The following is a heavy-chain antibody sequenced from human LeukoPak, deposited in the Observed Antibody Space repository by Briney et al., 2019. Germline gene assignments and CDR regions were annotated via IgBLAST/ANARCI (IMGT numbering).Heavy chain of an antibody. Sequence: PGASVKVSCKASGYTFTSYAMNWVRQAPGQGLGWMGWINTNTGNPTYAQGFTGRFVFSLDTSVSTAYLQISSLKAEDTAVYYCATSIAAAGDLNWFDPWGQGTLVTVSS. CDR3: ATSIAAAGDLNWFDP. CDR2: INTNTGNP. J-gene: IGHJ5*02. V-gene: IGHV7-4-1*02. CDR1: GYTFTSYA. D-gene: IGHD6-13*01.